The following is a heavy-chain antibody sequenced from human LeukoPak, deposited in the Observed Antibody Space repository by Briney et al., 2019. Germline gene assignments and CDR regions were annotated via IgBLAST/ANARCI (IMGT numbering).Heavy chain of an antibody. D-gene: IGHD4-17*01. Sequence: PGGSLRLSCAASGFTFDDYAMHWVRQAPGKGLEWVSGISWNSGSIGYADSVKGRFTISRDNAKNSLYLQMNSLRAEDTALYYCAKAYWMTTSGRYYYYYYGMDVWGQGTTVTVSS. J-gene: IGHJ6*02. CDR1: GFTFDDYA. CDR3: AKAYWMTTSGRYYYYYYGMDV. V-gene: IGHV3-9*01. CDR2: ISWNSGSI.